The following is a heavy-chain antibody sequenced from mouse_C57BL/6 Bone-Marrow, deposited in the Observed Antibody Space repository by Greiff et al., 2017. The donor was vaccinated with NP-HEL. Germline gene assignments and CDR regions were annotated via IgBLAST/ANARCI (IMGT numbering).Heavy chain of an antibody. CDR3: AKRAYYYGSSYWYFDV. CDR2: INPNNGGT. D-gene: IGHD1-1*01. J-gene: IGHJ1*03. V-gene: IGHV1-18*01. CDR1: GYTFTDYN. Sequence: VQRQQSGPELVKPGASVKIPCKASGYTFTDYNMDWVKQSHGKSLEWIGDINPNNGGTIYNQKFKGKATLTVDKSSSTAYMGLRSLTSEDTAVYYCAKRAYYYGSSYWYFDVWGTGTTVTVSS.